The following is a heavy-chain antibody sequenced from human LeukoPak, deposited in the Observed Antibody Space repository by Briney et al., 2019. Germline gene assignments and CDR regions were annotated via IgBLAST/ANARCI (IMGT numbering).Heavy chain of an antibody. Sequence: SETLSLTCTVSGGSISSSSYYWGWIRQPPGKGLEWIGSIYYSGSTYYNPSLKSRVTISVDTSKNQFSLKLSSVTAADTAVYYCARQEYYCDSSGYHIDYWGQGTLVTVSS. V-gene: IGHV4-39*01. D-gene: IGHD3-22*01. CDR2: IYYSGST. CDR1: GGSISSSSYY. J-gene: IGHJ4*02. CDR3: ARQEYYCDSSGYHIDY.